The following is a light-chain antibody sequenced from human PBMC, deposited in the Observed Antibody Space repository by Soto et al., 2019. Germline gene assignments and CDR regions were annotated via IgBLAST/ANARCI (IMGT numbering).Light chain of an antibody. V-gene: IGKV1-5*01. Sequence: DIQMTQSPSTLSASVGDRVTITCRHSQSVSTWLAWYQQKPGEAPNLLIYEASRLQSGVPSRFSGSASGREFTLTITNLQPDDVATYYCQQYNDHQWTFGQGTKVDIK. CDR1: QSVSTW. CDR2: EAS. J-gene: IGKJ1*01. CDR3: QQYNDHQWT.